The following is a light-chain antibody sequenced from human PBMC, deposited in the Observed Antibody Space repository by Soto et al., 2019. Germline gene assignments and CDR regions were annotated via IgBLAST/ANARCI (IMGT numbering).Light chain of an antibody. J-gene: IGKJ1*01. V-gene: IGKV1-5*01. Sequence: DIHMTQSPSTLSASVVYIFTITFRASQSISIWLAWYQQKPGKAPKLLIYDASSLETGVPSRFSGSGSGTEFTLTINSLQPDDFATYYCQQYKSYWTFGQGTKVDIK. CDR3: QQYKSYWT. CDR2: DAS. CDR1: QSISIW.